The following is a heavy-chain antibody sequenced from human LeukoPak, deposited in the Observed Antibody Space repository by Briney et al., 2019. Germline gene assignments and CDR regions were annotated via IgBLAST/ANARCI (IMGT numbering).Heavy chain of an antibody. Sequence: SETLSLTCTVSGGSISSYYWSSIRQPPGKGLEWIGYIYYSGSTNYNPSLKSRVTISVDTSKNQFSLRLTSVTAADTALYYCARWDGYNSQFDYWGQGTLVTVSS. CDR2: IYYSGST. J-gene: IGHJ4*02. CDR3: ARWDGYNSQFDY. CDR1: GGSISSYY. V-gene: IGHV4-59*01. D-gene: IGHD5-24*01.